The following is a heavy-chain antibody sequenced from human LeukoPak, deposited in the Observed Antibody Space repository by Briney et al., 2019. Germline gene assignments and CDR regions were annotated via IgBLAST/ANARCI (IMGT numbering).Heavy chain of an antibody. J-gene: IGHJ4*02. Sequence: GGSLKLSCAASGFTFSGSAMHWVRQASGKGLEWVGRTRSKANRYATAYAASVKGRFTISRDDSKNTAYLQMNSLKTEDTAVYYCTGLVDTALSFDYWGQGTLVTVSS. V-gene: IGHV3-73*01. CDR1: GFTFSGSA. D-gene: IGHD5-18*01. CDR3: TGLVDTALSFDY. CDR2: TRSKANRYAT.